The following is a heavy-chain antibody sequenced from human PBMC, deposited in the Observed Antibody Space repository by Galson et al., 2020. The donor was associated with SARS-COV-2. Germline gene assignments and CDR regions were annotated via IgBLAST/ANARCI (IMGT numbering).Heavy chain of an antibody. J-gene: IGHJ3*02. V-gene: IGHV4-59*12. Sequence: SETLSLTCTVSGGSISSYYWSWIRQPPGKGLEWIGYIYYSGSTNYNPSLKSRVTISVDTSKNQFSLKLSSVTAADTAVYYCARVDCSGGSCYYYAFDIWGQGTMFSVSS. CDR3: ARVDCSGGSCYYYAFDI. CDR1: GGSISSYY. D-gene: IGHD2-15*01. CDR2: IYYSGST.